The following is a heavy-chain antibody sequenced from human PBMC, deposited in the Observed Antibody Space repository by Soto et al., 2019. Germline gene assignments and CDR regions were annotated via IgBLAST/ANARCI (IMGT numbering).Heavy chain of an antibody. CDR3: ASVPPGRRHSSSSDAFDI. D-gene: IGHD6-6*01. J-gene: IGHJ3*02. CDR2: ISSSGSTI. V-gene: IGHV3-11*01. CDR1: GFTFSDYY. Sequence: PGGSLRLSCAASGFTFSDYYMSWIRQAPGKGLEWVSYISSSGSTIYYADSVKGRFTISRDNAKNSLYLQMNSLRAEDTAVYYCASVPPGRRHSSSSDAFDIWGQGTMVTVSS.